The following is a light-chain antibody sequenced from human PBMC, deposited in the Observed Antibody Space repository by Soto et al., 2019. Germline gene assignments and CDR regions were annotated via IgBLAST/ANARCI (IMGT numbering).Light chain of an antibody. V-gene: IGKV3-11*01. J-gene: IGKJ5*01. CDR2: DAF. CDR1: RSLDSGQ. CDR3: QVRTNWSIA. Sequence: EIVLTQSPGALSLSPGESATLSCRASRSLDSGQLAWYQQKVGRAPRLLIHDAFIRATGIPARFSGTGSGTDFTLTINNLEPEDFAVYYCQVRTNWSIAFGRGTRLEIK.